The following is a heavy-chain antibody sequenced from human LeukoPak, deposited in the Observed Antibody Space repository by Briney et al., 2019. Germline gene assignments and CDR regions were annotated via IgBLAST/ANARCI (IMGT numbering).Heavy chain of an antibody. D-gene: IGHD4-17*01. CDR1: GYTFARYP. CDR3: ARVGRLDYGDYLAH. Sequence: GASVKVSCNTSGYTFARYPIHWVRQAPGRGLEWMGWINTNTGSPTYAQAFAGRFVFSLDTSVTTAYLQISSLRSADTAVYYCARVGRLDYGDYLAHWGPGNRITVSS. V-gene: IGHV7-4-1*02. CDR2: INTNTGSP. J-gene: IGHJ4*02.